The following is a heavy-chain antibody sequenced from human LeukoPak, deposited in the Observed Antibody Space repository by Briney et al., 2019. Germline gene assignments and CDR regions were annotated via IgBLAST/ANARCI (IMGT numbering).Heavy chain of an antibody. Sequence: PGGSLRLSCAASGFTFSSYWMHWVRQAPGKGLVWVSRINSDGSSTSYADSVKGRFTISRDSAKNTLYLQMNSLRAEDTAVYYCARDVATTDDAFDIWGQGTMVTVSS. D-gene: IGHD5-12*01. CDR3: ARDVATTDDAFDI. V-gene: IGHV3-74*01. CDR2: INSDGSST. CDR1: GFTFSSYW. J-gene: IGHJ3*02.